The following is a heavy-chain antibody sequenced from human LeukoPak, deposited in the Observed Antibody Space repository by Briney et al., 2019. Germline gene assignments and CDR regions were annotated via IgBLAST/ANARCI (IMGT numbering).Heavy chain of an antibody. J-gene: IGHJ4*02. CDR1: GFTFSSYS. D-gene: IGHD2-15*01. CDR2: ISSSSTI. Sequence: TGGSLRLSCAASGFTFSSYSMNWVRQAPGKGLEWVSYISSSSTIYYADSVKGRFTISRDNAKNSLYLQMNSLRDEDTAVYYCARAVRRYCSGGSCVNFDYWGQGTLVTVSS. CDR3: ARAVRRYCSGGSCVNFDY. V-gene: IGHV3-48*02.